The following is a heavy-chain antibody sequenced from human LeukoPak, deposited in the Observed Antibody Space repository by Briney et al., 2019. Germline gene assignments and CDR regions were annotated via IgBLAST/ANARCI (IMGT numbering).Heavy chain of an antibody. CDR3: ARDLSGYSSSSGYY. J-gene: IGHJ4*02. CDR1: GGTFSSYA. Sequence: ASVKVSCKASGGTFSSYAISWVRQAPGQGLEWMGWISAYNGNTNYAQKLQGRVTMTTDTSTSTAYMELRSLRSDDTAVYYCARDLSGYSSSSGYYWGQGTLVTVSS. D-gene: IGHD6-6*01. V-gene: IGHV1-18*01. CDR2: ISAYNGNT.